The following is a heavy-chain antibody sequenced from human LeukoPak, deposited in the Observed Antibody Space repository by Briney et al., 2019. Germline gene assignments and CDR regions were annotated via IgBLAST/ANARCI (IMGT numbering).Heavy chain of an antibody. CDR3: AKKSLAYCGGDCYTAFDI. D-gene: IGHD2-21*02. CDR1: GFTFSSYS. CDR2: ISSSSSTI. Sequence: PGGSLRLSCAASGFTFSSYSMNWVRQAPGKGLEWISYISSSSSTIYYADSVKGRFTISRDNAKNSLYLQLNSLRAEDTAVYYCAKKSLAYCGGDCYTAFDIWGQGTMVTVSS. V-gene: IGHV3-48*01. J-gene: IGHJ3*02.